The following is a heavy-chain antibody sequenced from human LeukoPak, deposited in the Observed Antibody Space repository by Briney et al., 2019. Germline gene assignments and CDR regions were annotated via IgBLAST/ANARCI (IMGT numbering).Heavy chain of an antibody. J-gene: IGHJ4*02. Sequence: SETLSLTCAVYGGSFSGYYWSWIRQPPGKGLEWIGEINHSGSTNYNPSLKSRVTISVDTSKNQFSLKLSSVTAADTAVYYCARGAWRYGGYVGDYWGQGTLVTVSS. V-gene: IGHV4-34*01. CDR3: ARGAWRYGGYVGDY. CDR1: GGSFSGYY. D-gene: IGHD5-12*01. CDR2: INHSGST.